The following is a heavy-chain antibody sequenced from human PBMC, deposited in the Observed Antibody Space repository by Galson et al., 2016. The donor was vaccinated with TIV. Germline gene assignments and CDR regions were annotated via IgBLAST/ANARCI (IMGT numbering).Heavy chain of an antibody. V-gene: IGHV4-39*01. CDR1: GGSISSTSYY. CDR2: IYYSGSA. Sequence: ETLSLTCTVSGGSISSTSYYWGWIRQPPGKGLEWIGNIYYSGSAYYNPSLKSRVTISVDTSKNQFSLKLSSVTAADTAVYYCATHCSSTTCLFDPWGQGTLVTVSS. CDR3: ATHCSSTTCLFDP. D-gene: IGHD2-2*01. J-gene: IGHJ5*02.